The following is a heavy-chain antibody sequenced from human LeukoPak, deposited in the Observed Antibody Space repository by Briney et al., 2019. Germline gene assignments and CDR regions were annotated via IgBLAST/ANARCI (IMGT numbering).Heavy chain of an antibody. CDR2: INHSGST. V-gene: IGHV4-34*01. Sequence: SETLPLTCAVYGGSFSGYYWSWIRQPPGKGLEWIGEINHSGSTNYNPSLKSRVTISVDTSKNQFSLKLSSVTAADTAVYYCARGRGLGYCSSTSCYYSNWFDPWGQGTLVTVSS. CDR3: ARGRGLGYCSSTSCYYSNWFDP. CDR1: GGSFSGYY. J-gene: IGHJ5*02. D-gene: IGHD2-2*01.